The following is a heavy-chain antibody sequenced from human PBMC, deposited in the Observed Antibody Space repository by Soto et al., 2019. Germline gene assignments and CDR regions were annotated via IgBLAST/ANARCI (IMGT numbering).Heavy chain of an antibody. CDR1: GGSISSGGYY. CDR2: IYYSGST. Sequence: PSETLSLTCTVSGGSISSGGYYWSWIRQHPGKGLEWIGYIYYSGSTYYNPSLKSRVTISVDTSKNQFSLKLSSVTAADTAVYYCAREAPPVFGSFDYWGQGTLVTVSS. V-gene: IGHV4-31*03. J-gene: IGHJ4*02. D-gene: IGHD3-3*01. CDR3: AREAPPVFGSFDY.